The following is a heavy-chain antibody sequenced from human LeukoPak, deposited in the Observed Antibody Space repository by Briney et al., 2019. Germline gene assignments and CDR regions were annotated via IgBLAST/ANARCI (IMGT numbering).Heavy chain of an antibody. V-gene: IGHV3-23*01. Sequence: GGSLRLSCAASGFTFSNQAMNWVRQGPGKGLEWVSAISGGGGNTFYADSVRGRFTISRDNSKNTLYLQMNGLGAEDTAVYYCAKLNSMVRGGGDSWGQGTLVTVSS. CDR3: AKLNSMVRGGGDS. CDR1: GFTFSNQA. J-gene: IGHJ4*02. D-gene: IGHD3-10*01. CDR2: ISGGGGNT.